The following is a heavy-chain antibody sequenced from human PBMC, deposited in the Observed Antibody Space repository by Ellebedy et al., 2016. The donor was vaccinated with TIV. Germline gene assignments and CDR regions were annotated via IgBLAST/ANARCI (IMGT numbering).Heavy chain of an antibody. CDR1: GGSVSSGGYS. D-gene: IGHD3-16*01. CDR3: ASAVLSNYYYYGMDV. V-gene: IGHV4-30-2*01. J-gene: IGHJ6*02. Sequence: MPSETLSLTCAVSGGSVSSGGYSWTWMRQAPGKGLEWIGYIYHGGSTYFNPSLNSRVSISVDSSKNQFSLKLTSVTAADTASYYCASAVLSNYYYYGMDVWGQGTTVIVS. CDR2: IYHGGST.